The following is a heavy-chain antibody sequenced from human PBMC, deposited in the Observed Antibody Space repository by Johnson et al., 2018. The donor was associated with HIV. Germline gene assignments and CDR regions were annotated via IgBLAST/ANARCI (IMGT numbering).Heavy chain of an antibody. Sequence: VLLVESGGGLVQPGGSLRLSCAASGFTFSSYWMSWVRQAPGKGLEWVSYISGSGRSIYYADSLKGRFSISRDNAKNSLYLQMNSLRAEDTAVYFCARAYSYGYGDTDALDMWGQGTMVTVS. CDR1: GFTFSSYW. CDR2: ISGSGRSI. CDR3: ARAYSYGYGDTDALDM. D-gene: IGHD5-18*01. J-gene: IGHJ3*02. V-gene: IGHV3-48*04.